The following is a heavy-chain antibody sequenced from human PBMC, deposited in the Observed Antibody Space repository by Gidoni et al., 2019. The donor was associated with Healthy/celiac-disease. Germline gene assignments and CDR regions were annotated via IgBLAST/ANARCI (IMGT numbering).Heavy chain of an antibody. CDR1: GGSFRVYY. V-gene: IGHV4-34*01. D-gene: IGHD3-10*01. CDR3: ASHVLLWFGELSPGYFDY. Sequence: QVQLQQWGAGLLQPSETLSLTCAVCGGSFRVYYWSWIRQPPGKGIEWIGEINHSGSTHYNPSLKSRVTISVDTSKNQFSLKLSSVTAADTAVYYCASHVLLWFGELSPGYFDYWGQGTLVTVSS. CDR2: INHSGST. J-gene: IGHJ4*02.